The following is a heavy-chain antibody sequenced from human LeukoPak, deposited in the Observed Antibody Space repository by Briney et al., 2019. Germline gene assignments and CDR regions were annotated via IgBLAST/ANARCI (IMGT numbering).Heavy chain of an antibody. CDR2: ITSDGENT. D-gene: IGHD3-10*01. CDR3: VKGRYGTGWDF. J-gene: IGHJ4*02. V-gene: IGHV3-64D*06. CDR1: GFSFSTHN. Sequence: GGSLRLSCSASGFSFSTHNMHWVRRAPGKGLEFVSGITSDGENTDYLDFVKGRFTITRDNSKNTLYLHMTSLRPEDTAVYFCVKGRYGTGWDFWGPGTLVIVSS.